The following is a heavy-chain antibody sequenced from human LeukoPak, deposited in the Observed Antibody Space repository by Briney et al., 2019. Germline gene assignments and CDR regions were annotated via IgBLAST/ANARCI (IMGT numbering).Heavy chain of an antibody. CDR1: GFTFSSYW. J-gene: IGHJ6*03. Sequence: PGGSLRLSCAASGFTFSSYWMNWVRQAPGQGMEWVAIINEYGSEKYYLDSVKGRFNLTSDTAKNSLYLQINSLRAEDTGVYYCAKEHTGYAAKGDMDVWGEGATVTVSS. V-gene: IGHV3-7*01. CDR3: AKEHTGYAAKGDMDV. D-gene: IGHD3-16*01. CDR2: INEYGSEK.